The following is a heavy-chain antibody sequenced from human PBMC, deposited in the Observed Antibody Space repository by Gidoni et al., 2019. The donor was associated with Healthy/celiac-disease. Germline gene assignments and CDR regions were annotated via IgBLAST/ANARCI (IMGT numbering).Heavy chain of an antibody. CDR1: GYTFTSYG. CDR2: ISAYNGNT. D-gene: IGHD6-13*01. V-gene: IGHV1-18*04. Sequence: VQLVPSGAEVKKPVASVKVSCTASGYTFTSYGISWVRRAPGQGLEWMGWISAYNGNTNYAQKLQGRVTMTTDTSTSTAYMELRSLRSDDTAVYYCARVAAAGPEGYFQHWGQGTLVTVSS. CDR3: ARVAAAGPEGYFQH. J-gene: IGHJ1*01.